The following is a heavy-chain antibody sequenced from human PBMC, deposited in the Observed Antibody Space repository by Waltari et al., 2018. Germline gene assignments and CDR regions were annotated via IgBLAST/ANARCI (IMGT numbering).Heavy chain of an antibody. D-gene: IGHD3-10*01. CDR2: IYYSGST. J-gene: IGHJ2*01. V-gene: IGHV4-59*11. CDR3: ARYYGGNWYFDL. Sequence: QVQLQESGPGLVKPSETLSLTCTVSGGSISSHYWSWIRQPPGKGLEWIGYIYYSGSTNDNPSLKRRGTIAVDTSKNQFSLKLSSVTAADTAVYYCARYYGGNWYFDLWGRGTLVTVSS. CDR1: GGSISSHY.